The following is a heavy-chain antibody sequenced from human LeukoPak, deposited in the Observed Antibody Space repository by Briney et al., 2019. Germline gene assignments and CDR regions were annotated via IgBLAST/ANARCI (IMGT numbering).Heavy chain of an antibody. D-gene: IGHD3-10*01. CDR2: INHSGST. Sequence: PSETLSLTCAVYGGSFSGYYWSWIRQPPGKGLEWIGEINHSGSTNYNPSLKSRVTISVDTSKNQFSLKLSSVTAADTAVYYCAKDWGSRITMVRGVIDYWGQGTLVTVSS. V-gene: IGHV4-34*01. CDR1: GGSFSGYY. CDR3: AKDWGSRITMVRGVIDY. J-gene: IGHJ4*02.